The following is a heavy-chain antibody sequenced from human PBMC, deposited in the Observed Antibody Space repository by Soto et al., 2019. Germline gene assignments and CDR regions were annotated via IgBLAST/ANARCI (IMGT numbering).Heavy chain of an antibody. J-gene: IGHJ4*02. CDR1: GGSISSGGYY. CDR2: IYYSGST. Sequence: QVQLQESGPGLVKPSQTLSLTCTVSGGSISSGGYYWSWIRQHPGKGLEWIGYIYYSGSTYYIPSLKSRVTISVDTSKNQFSLKLSSVTAADTAVYYCARVGLPVVAATFDYWGQGTLVTVSS. V-gene: IGHV4-31*03. CDR3: ARVGLPVVAATFDY. D-gene: IGHD2-15*01.